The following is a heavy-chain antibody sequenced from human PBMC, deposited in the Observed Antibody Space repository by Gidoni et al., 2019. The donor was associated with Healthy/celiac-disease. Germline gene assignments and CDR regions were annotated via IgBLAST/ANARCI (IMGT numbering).Heavy chain of an antibody. D-gene: IGHD1-26*01. V-gene: IGHV4-39*01. CDR2: ST. J-gene: IGHJ4*02. Sequence: STYYNPSLKSRVTISVDTSKNKFSLKLTSVTAADTAVYYCARRQLRSGSYNYWGQGTLVTVSS. CDR3: ARRQLRSGSYNY.